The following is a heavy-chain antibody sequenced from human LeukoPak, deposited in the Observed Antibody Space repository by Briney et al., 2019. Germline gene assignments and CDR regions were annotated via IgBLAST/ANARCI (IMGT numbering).Heavy chain of an antibody. CDR1: GFTFSSYA. J-gene: IGHJ3*02. V-gene: IGHV3-30-3*01. CDR2: ISYDGSTT. D-gene: IGHD2-21*02. CDR3: ARVGSTDSPHAFDI. Sequence: GGSLRLSCAASGFTFSSYALHWVRQAPGKGLEWVAIISYDGSTTDYAESVKGRFTISRDNSKNTLYLQMNSLRAEDTSVYYCARVGSTDSPHAFDIWGQGTMVTVSS.